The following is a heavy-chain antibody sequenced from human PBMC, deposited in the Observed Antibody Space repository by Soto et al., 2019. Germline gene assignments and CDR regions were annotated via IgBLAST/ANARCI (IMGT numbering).Heavy chain of an antibody. V-gene: IGHV4-34*01. Sequence: SETLSLTCAVYGGSFSGYYWSWIRQPPGKGLEWIGEINHSGSTNYNPSLKSRVTISVDTSKNQFSLKLSSVTAADTAVYYCARDRSGISAAGTVWFDLWGQGTLVTVSS. CDR1: GGSFSGYY. CDR2: INHSGST. CDR3: ARDRSGISAAGTVWFDL. J-gene: IGHJ5*02. D-gene: IGHD6-13*01.